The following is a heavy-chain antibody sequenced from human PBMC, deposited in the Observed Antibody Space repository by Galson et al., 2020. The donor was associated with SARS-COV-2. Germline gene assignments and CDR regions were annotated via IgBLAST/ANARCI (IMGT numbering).Heavy chain of an antibody. CDR1: GFTFSSYA. CDR3: VKTVGMTGWYYFDY. J-gene: IGHJ4*02. CDR2: ISSNGDNT. D-gene: IGHD1-20*01. Sequence: GGSLRLSCSASGFTFSSYAMHWVRQAPGKGLEYVSAISSNGDNTYYADSVKGRFTISRDNSKNTLYLQMSSLRTEDTAVYYCVKTVGMTGWYYFDYWGRGTLVTVSS. V-gene: IGHV3-64D*06.